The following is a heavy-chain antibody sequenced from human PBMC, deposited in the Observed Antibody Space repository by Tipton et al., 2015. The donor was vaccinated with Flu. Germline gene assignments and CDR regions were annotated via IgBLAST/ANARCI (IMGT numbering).Heavy chain of an antibody. V-gene: IGHV4-39*07. CDR3: ASRYCSGGSCYDY. Sequence: TLSLTCTVSGGSISSSSYYWGWIRQPPGKGLEWIGSIYYSGSTYYNPSLKSRVTISVDTSKNQFSLKLSSVTAADTAVYYCASRYCSGGSCYDYGGQGTLVTVSS. CDR2: IYYSGST. D-gene: IGHD2-15*01. CDR1: GGSISSSSYY. J-gene: IGHJ4*02.